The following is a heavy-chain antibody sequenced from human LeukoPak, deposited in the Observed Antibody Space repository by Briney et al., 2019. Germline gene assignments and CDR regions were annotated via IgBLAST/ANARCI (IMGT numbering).Heavy chain of an antibody. J-gene: IGHJ4*02. V-gene: IGHV1-69*01. CDR1: GGTFSSYA. CDR3: ARDRYDSSGYYVDY. Sequence: GASVKASCKASGGTFSSYAISWVRQAPGQGLEWMGGIIPIFGTANYAQKFQGRVTITADESTSTAYMELSSLRSEDTAVYYCARDRYDSSGYYVDYWGQGTLVTVSS. D-gene: IGHD3-22*01. CDR2: IIPIFGTA.